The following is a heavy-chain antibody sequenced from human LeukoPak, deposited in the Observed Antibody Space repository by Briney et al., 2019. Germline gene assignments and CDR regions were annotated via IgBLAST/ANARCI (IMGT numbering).Heavy chain of an antibody. CDR3: VLRSSWNYYMDV. CDR2: ISSPGTHI. V-gene: IGHV3-48*03. D-gene: IGHD6-13*01. J-gene: IGHJ6*03. CDR1: GFTFSNFE. Sequence: GGSLRLSCVASGFTFSNFEMNWVRQAPGKGLEWVSYISSPGTHIYYADSVEGRFTISRDNGKNSLYLQMTSLRAEDTAVYYCVLRSSWNYYMDVWGKGTTVAVSS.